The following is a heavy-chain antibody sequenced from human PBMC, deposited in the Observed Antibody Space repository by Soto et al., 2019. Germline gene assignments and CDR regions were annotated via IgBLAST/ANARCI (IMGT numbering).Heavy chain of an antibody. D-gene: IGHD2-2*01. V-gene: IGHV1-69*13. J-gene: IGHJ6*02. CDR3: ARVLRGHCSSTSCYAYYYYGMDV. Sequence: EASVKVSCKASGGTFSSYAISWVRQAPGQGLEWMGGIIPIFGTANYAQKFQGRVTITADESTSTAYMELSSLRSEDTAVYYCARVLRGHCSSTSCYAYYYYGMDVWGQGTTVTVSS. CDR2: IIPIFGTA. CDR1: GGTFSSYA.